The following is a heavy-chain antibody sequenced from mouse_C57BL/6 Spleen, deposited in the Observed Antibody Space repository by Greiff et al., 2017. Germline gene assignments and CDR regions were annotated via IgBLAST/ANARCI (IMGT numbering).Heavy chain of an antibody. Sequence: QVQLQQPGAELVKPGASVKMSCKASGYTFTSYWITWVKQRPGQGLEWIGDIYPGSGSTNYNEKFKSKATLTVDTSSSTAYMQLSSLKSEDSEVYYCATSYYDYSYFAYWGKATLVTVS. CDR1: GYTFTSYW. V-gene: IGHV1-55*01. CDR3: ATSYYDYSYFAY. D-gene: IGHD2-4*01. J-gene: IGHJ3*01. CDR2: IYPGSGST.